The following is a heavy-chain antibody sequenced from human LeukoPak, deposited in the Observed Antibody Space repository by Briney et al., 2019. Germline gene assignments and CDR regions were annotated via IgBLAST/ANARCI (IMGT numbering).Heavy chain of an antibody. D-gene: IGHD2-15*01. CDR1: NXYW. CDR2: IYPADSDI. Sequence: NXYWIGWVRQXPGKGLEWMGIIYPADSDIRYSPSFQGQVTISADKSISTAYLQWSSLKASDTAMYYCARQEYCSGGSCYTWFDPWGQGTLVTVSS. CDR3: ARQEYCSGGSCYTWFDP. V-gene: IGHV5-51*01. J-gene: IGHJ5*02.